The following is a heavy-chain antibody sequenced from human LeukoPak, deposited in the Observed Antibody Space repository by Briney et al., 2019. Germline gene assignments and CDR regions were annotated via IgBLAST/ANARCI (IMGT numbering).Heavy chain of an antibody. CDR2: IYPGDSDT. D-gene: IGHD2-21*01. V-gene: IGHV5-51*01. J-gene: IGHJ4*01. CDR3: ARTSSEYCGGDCYFDY. Sequence: GESLKISCKGSGYSFTSYWIGWVRQMPGKGLEWMGIIYPGDSDTRYSPSFQGQVTISADKSISTAYLQWSSLKASDTAMYYCARTSSEYCGGDCYFDYWGHGTLVTVSS. CDR1: GYSFTSYW.